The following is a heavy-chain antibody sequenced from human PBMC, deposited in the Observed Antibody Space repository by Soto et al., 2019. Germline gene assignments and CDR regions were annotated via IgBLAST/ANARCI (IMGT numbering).Heavy chain of an antibody. Sequence: SETLSLTCSVSGVSVTSRIYYWNWIRQSPGRGLEYIGFIYNSGTTNYNPSLKSRVTISVDTSKNQFSLKLSSVTAADTAVYYCAKRNSGWYNFDYWGQGALVTVS. J-gene: IGHJ4*02. D-gene: IGHD6-19*01. V-gene: IGHV4-61*01. CDR3: AKRNSGWYNFDY. CDR1: GVSVTSRIYY. CDR2: IYNSGTT.